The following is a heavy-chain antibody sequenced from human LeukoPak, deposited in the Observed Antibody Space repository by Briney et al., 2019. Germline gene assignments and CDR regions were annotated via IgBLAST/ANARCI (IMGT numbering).Heavy chain of an antibody. J-gene: IGHJ4*02. Sequence: PGGSLRLSCAASGFTFSSYGMHWVRQAPGKGLEWVAVISYDGSNKYYADSVKGRFTISRDNSKNTLYLQMNSLRAEDTAVYYCAKDHYYYDSSGPFDYWGQGTLVTVPS. CDR1: GFTFSSYG. CDR2: ISYDGSNK. CDR3: AKDHYYYDSSGPFDY. V-gene: IGHV3-30*18. D-gene: IGHD3-22*01.